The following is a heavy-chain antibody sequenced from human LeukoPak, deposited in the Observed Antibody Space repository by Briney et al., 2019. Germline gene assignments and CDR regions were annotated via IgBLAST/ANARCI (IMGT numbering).Heavy chain of an antibody. V-gene: IGHV4-34*01. CDR1: GGSFSGYY. Sequence: SETLSLTCAVYGGSFSGYYWSWIRQPPGKGLEWIGEINHSGSTNYNPSLKSRVTISVDTSKNQFSLKLSSVTAADTAVYYCTRASGGDFDWLFEYYFDYWGQGTLVTVSS. D-gene: IGHD3-9*01. J-gene: IGHJ4*02. CDR3: TRASGGDFDWLFEYYFDY. CDR2: INHSGST.